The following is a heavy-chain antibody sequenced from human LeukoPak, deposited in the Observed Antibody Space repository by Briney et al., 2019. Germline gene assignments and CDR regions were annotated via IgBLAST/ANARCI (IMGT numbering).Heavy chain of an antibody. CDR1: GGTFSSYA. V-gene: IGHV1-69*05. J-gene: IGHJ5*02. Sequence: SVKVSCKASGGTFSSYAISWVRQAPGQGLEWMGGIIPIFGTANYAQKFQGRVTITTDESTSTAYMELSSLRSEDTAVYYCARALRITGTTWRNWFDPWGQGTLVTVSS. CDR3: ARALRITGTTWRNWFDP. D-gene: IGHD1-7*01. CDR2: IIPIFGTA.